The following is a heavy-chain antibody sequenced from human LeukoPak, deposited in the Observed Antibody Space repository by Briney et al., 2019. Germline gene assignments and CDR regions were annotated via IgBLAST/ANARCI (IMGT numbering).Heavy chain of an antibody. D-gene: IGHD2-21*01. V-gene: IGHV4-38-2*01. Sequence: SETLSLTRAVSGYSISSGYYWGWIRQPPGKGLEWIGSIYHSGSTYYNPSLKSRVTISVDTSKNQFSLKLSSVTAADTAVYYCARRGAYCGGDCYFDYWGQGTLVTVSS. J-gene: IGHJ4*02. CDR3: ARRGAYCGGDCYFDY. CDR1: GYSISSGYY. CDR2: IYHSGST.